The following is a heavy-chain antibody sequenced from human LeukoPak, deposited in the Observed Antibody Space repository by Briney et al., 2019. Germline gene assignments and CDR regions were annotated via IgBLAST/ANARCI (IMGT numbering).Heavy chain of an antibody. V-gene: IGHV5-51*01. CDR2: IYPGDSDT. Sequence: GESLKISCKASGYSFTSYWIGWVRQMPGKGLEWMGIIYPGDSDTKYSPSFQGQVTISADKSISTAYLQWSSLKASDTAMYYCARQSRTYYYDSSGYRGAFDIWGQGTMVTVSS. CDR3: ARQSRTYYYDSSGYRGAFDI. CDR1: GYSFTSYW. D-gene: IGHD3-22*01. J-gene: IGHJ3*02.